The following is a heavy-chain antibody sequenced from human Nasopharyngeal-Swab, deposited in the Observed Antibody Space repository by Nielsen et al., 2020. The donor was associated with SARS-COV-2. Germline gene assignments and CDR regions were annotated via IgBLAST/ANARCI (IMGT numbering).Heavy chain of an antibody. CDR1: GFTFSSFG. J-gene: IGHJ3*01. CDR2: IAHDASNE. Sequence: GGSLRLSCAASGFTFSSFGMHWVRQAPGKGLEWVAFIAHDASNEYYGDSVKGRFSISRDSSKNTLYLQMNGLIAGDTAVYFCAKDVQGDGYSLCDVWGQGTMVTVSS. V-gene: IGHV3-30*18. CDR3: AKDVQGDGYSLCDV. D-gene: IGHD5-24*01.